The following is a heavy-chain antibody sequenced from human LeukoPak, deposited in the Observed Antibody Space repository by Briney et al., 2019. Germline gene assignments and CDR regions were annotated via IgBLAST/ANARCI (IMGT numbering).Heavy chain of an antibody. CDR2: IIPIFGTA. D-gene: IGHD3-3*01. CDR1: GGTFSGYA. Sequence: SVKVSCKASGGTFSGYAISWVRQAPGQGLEWMGGIIPIFGTANYAQKFQGRVTITTDESTSTAYMELSSLRSEDTAVYYCASNPITIFGVVIPINWLDPWGQGTLVTVSS. V-gene: IGHV1-69*05. CDR3: ASNPITIFGVVIPINWLDP. J-gene: IGHJ5*02.